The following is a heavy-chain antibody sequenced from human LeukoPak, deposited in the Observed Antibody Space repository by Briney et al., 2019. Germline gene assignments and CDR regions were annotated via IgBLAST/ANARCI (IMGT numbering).Heavy chain of an antibody. Sequence: GGSLRLSCAASGFTFSSYAMHWVRRAPGKGLEWVANIKQDGSEQYYVDSVRGRFTISRDNAKNSLFLQMNSLRVEDTAVYYCAGGQGWLLDYWGQGALVTVSS. CDR1: GFTFSSYA. D-gene: IGHD2-15*01. CDR2: IKQDGSEQ. CDR3: AGGQGWLLDY. V-gene: IGHV3-7*05. J-gene: IGHJ4*02.